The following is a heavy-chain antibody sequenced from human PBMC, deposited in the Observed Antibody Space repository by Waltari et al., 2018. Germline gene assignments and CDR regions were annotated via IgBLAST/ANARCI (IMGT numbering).Heavy chain of an antibody. CDR2: ISYDGSNK. D-gene: IGHD2-21*02. CDR3: ARDRGDYVKYWYFDL. CDR1: GFTFSSYA. V-gene: IGHV3-30*07. J-gene: IGHJ2*01. Sequence: QVQLVESGGGVVQPGRSLRLSCAASGFTFSSYAMHWVRQAPGKGLEWVAVISYDGSNKYYADSVKGRFTISRDNSKNTLYLQMNSLRAEDTAVYYCARDRGDYVKYWYFDLWGRGTLVTVSS.